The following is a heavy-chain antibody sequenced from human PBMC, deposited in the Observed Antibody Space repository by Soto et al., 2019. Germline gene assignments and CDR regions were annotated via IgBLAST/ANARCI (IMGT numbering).Heavy chain of an antibody. CDR3: AKDTGGGDSSSWLNFDY. Sequence: PGGSLRLSCAASGFAFDDYAMHWVRQAPGKGLEWVSGISWNSGSIGYADSVKGRFTISRDNAKNSLYLQMNSLRAEDTALYFCAKDTGGGDSSSWLNFDYWGQGT. V-gene: IGHV3-9*01. CDR1: GFAFDDYA. J-gene: IGHJ4*02. CDR2: ISWNSGSI. D-gene: IGHD6-13*01.